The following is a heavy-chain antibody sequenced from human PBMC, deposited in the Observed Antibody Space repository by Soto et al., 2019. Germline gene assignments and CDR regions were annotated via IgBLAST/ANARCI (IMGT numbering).Heavy chain of an antibody. Sequence: EVQLLESGGGLVQPGGSLRLSCAASGFTFSSYAMSWVRQAPGKGLEWVSVVSGSGALTYYADSVKGRFTISRDNSKNTVYLQMNSLRAEDTAVYYCATGGRSSAFDYGGQGTLVTVSS. CDR2: VSGSGALT. CDR1: GFTFSSYA. V-gene: IGHV3-23*01. D-gene: IGHD6-6*01. J-gene: IGHJ4*02. CDR3: ATGGRSSAFDY.